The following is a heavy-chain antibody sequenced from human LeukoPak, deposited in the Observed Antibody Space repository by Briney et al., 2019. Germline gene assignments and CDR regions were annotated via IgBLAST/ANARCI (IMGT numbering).Heavy chain of an antibody. J-gene: IGHJ4*02. CDR2: IIPVFGTP. Sequence: GASVKDSSKASGGTFKNHDINWGRQAPGQGLEWMGGIIPVFGTPNYAQRFQGSVRITADVSTTTAYMELSSLRSDDTALYYCARGGRYCRSTSCWDFWGQGTLVTVSS. CDR1: GGTFKNHD. V-gene: IGHV1-69*13. D-gene: IGHD2-2*01. CDR3: ARGGRYCRSTSCWDF.